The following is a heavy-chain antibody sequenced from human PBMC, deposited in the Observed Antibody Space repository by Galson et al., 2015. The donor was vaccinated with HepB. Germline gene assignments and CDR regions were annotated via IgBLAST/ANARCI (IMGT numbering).Heavy chain of an antibody. J-gene: IGHJ3*02. D-gene: IGHD1-14*01. Sequence: QSGAEVTKPGEYLKISCKGSGYSFTSYWIGWVRQMPGKGLEWMGIIYPGDSDTRYSPSFQGQVTISADKSISTAYLQWSSLKASDTAMYYCARHENPVSYVDAFDIWGQGTMVTVSS. CDR1: GYSFTSYW. V-gene: IGHV5-51*01. CDR3: ARHENPVSYVDAFDI. CDR2: IYPGDSDT.